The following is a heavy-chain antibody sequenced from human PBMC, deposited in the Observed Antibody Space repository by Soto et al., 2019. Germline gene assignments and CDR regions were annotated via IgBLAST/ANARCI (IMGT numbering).Heavy chain of an antibody. CDR1: GFTFSSYS. CDR3: ARDSDPYEGGYIWGSYRSTDAFDI. J-gene: IGHJ3*02. Sequence: GGSLRLSCAASGFTFSSYSMNWVRQAPGKGLEWVSSISSSSSYISYADSVKGRFTISRDNAKHSLYLQMNSLRAEDMAVYYCARDSDPYEGGYIWGSYRSTDAFDIWGQGTMVTVSS. CDR2: ISSSSSYI. D-gene: IGHD3-16*02. V-gene: IGHV3-21*01.